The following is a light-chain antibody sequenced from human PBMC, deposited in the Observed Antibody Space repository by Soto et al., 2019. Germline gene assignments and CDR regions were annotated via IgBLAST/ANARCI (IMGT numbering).Light chain of an antibody. Sequence: DIQMTQSPSSLSASVGDRVTITCRASQSISSYLNLYQHKPGKAPKLLIYAASSLQTGVPSRFSGSRSGTDFALTISSLQRDDFATYYCQQTDSFPRTFGQGTRWIS. V-gene: IGKV1-39*01. J-gene: IGKJ1*01. CDR2: AAS. CDR1: QSISSY. CDR3: QQTDSFPRT.